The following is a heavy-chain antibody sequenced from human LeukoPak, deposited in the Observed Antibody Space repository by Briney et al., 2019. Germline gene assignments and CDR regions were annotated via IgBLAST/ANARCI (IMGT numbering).Heavy chain of an antibody. CDR1: GFSFSTHG. V-gene: IGHV3-33*01. Sequence: PGGSLRLSCAASGFSFSTHGFHWVRQAPGKGLEWVAVIWYDGSQKKYADSVKGRFTISRDDSKSMVYLQMNSLRADDTAVYYCARDQADSSGWYGFDYWGQGTLVTVSS. CDR3: ARDQADSSGWYGFDY. J-gene: IGHJ4*02. D-gene: IGHD6-19*01. CDR2: IWYDGSQK.